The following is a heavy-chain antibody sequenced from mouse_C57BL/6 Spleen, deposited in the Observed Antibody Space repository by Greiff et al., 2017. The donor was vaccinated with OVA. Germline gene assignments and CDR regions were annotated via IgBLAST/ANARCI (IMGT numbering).Heavy chain of an antibody. V-gene: IGHV1-15*01. CDR2: IDPETGGT. Sequence: QVQLQQSGAELVRPGASVTLSCKASGYTFTDYEMHWVKQTPVHGLEWIGAIDPETGGTAYNQKFKGKAILTADKSSSTAYMELRSLTSEDSAVYYCTREEGQTAWFAYWGQGTLVTVSA. CDR3: TREEGQTAWFAY. D-gene: IGHD3-3*01. J-gene: IGHJ3*01. CDR1: GYTFTDYE.